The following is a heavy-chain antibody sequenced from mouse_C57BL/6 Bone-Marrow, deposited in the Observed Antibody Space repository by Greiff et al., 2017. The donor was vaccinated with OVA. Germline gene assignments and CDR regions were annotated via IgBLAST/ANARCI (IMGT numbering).Heavy chain of an antibody. V-gene: IGHV1-81*01. Sequence: VQLQQSGAELARPGASVKLSCKASGYTFTSYGISWVKQRTGQGLEWIGEIYPRSGNTYYTEKFKGKATLTADKSSSTAYMELRSLTSEDSAVYVCARGGDGYYWYFDVWGTGTTVTVSS. J-gene: IGHJ1*03. CDR3: ARGGDGYYWYFDV. D-gene: IGHD2-3*01. CDR1: GYTFTSYG. CDR2: IYPRSGNT.